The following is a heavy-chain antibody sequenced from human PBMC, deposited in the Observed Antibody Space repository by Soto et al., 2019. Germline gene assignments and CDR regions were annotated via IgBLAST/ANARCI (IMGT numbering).Heavy chain of an antibody. CDR3: TTGWSSKDY. CDR1: GFIFSNAW. V-gene: IGHV3-15*01. CDR2: IKSKADSGTT. J-gene: IGHJ4*02. D-gene: IGHD3-3*01. Sequence: EVQLVESGGGLVKPGGSLRLSCAASGFIFSNAWMSWVRQAPGKGLEWVGRIKSKADSGTTNYAAPVKGRFNISRDGSKSTLYLQMNGLKTEDTGVYYCTTGWSSKDYWGQGTLVTVSS.